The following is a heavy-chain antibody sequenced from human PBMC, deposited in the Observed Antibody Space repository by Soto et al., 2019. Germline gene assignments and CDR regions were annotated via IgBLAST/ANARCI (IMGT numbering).Heavy chain of an antibody. J-gene: IGHJ3*02. CDR3: VKVVVTAPSLVGGAFDI. V-gene: IGHV3-64D*08. CDR1: GFSFTTYA. CDR2: ISSNGRTT. Sequence: EVQLVESGGDLVQPGGSLRLSCSASGFSFTTYAMHWVRQAPGKGLEYVSAISSNGRTTYYADSVKDRFTISRDNSKNTLFLQMSSLRTEDTAVYYCVKVVVTAPSLVGGAFDIWGQGTMVTVSS. D-gene: IGHD2-21*02.